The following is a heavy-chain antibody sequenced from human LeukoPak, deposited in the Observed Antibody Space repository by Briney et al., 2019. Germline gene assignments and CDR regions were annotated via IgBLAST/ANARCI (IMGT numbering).Heavy chain of an antibody. CDR1: SDSINNYY. D-gene: IGHD3-10*01. J-gene: IGHJ4*02. CDR3: AGARDLGSGSYLPFDC. V-gene: IGHV4-59*01. Sequence: SETLSLTCTVSSDSINNYYWSWIRQPPGKGLEWIGYIYYSGITNYNPPLKSRVALSADTSKSQFSLKLSSVTAADTAVYYCAGARDLGSGSYLPFDCWGQGTLVTVSS. CDR2: IYYSGIT.